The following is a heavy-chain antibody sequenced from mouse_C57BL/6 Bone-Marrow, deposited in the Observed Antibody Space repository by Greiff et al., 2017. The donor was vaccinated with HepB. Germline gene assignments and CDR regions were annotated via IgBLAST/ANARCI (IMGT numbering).Heavy chain of an antibody. CDR2: IYPGDGDT. V-gene: IGHV1-82*01. CDR3: ARNHYGSTLYAMDY. J-gene: IGHJ4*01. Sequence: VKLMESGPELVKPGASVKISCKASGYAFSSSWMNWVKQRPGKGLEWIGRIYPGDGDTNYNGKFKGKATLTADKSSSTAYMQLSSLTSEDSAVYFCARNHYGSTLYAMDYWGQGTSVTVSS. CDR1: GYAFSSSW. D-gene: IGHD1-1*01.